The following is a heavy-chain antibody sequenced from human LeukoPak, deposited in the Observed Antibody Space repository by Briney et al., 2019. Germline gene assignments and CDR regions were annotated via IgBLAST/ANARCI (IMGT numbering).Heavy chain of an antibody. CDR3: ARVDFRQYQLLGHDNWFDP. J-gene: IGHJ5*02. D-gene: IGHD2-2*01. V-gene: IGHV4-59*01. Sequence: PSETLSLTCTVSGGSISSYYWSWIRQPPGKGLEWIGYIYYSGSTNYNPSLKSRVTISVDTSKNQFSLKLSSVTAADTAVYYCARVDFRQYQLLGHDNWFDPWGQGTLVTVSS. CDR1: GGSISSYY. CDR2: IYYSGST.